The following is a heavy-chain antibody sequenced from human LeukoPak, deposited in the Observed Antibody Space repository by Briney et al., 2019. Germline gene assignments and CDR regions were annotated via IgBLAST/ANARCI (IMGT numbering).Heavy chain of an antibody. CDR1: GGPISSYY. CDR2: IYYSGST. CDR3: ARSRRPIAAAGTIYFDY. D-gene: IGHD6-13*01. Sequence: SETLSLTCTVSGGPISSYYWSWIRQPPGKGLEWIGYIYYSGSTNYNPSLKSRVTISVDTSKNQFSLKLSSVTAADTAVYYCARSRRPIAAAGTIYFDYWGQGTLVTVSS. V-gene: IGHV4-59*01. J-gene: IGHJ4*02.